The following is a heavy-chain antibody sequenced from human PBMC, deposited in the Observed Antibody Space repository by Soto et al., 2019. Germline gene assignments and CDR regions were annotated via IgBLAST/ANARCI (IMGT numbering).Heavy chain of an antibody. CDR2: IYYTGST. Sequence: ETLSLTCTVSGDSISTFYWSWIRQPPGKGLEWIGYIYYTGSTNYNPSLKSRVTMSVDTSKKQFSLKLTSVTAADTAVYYCARQRGNYFDYWGQGSLVT. J-gene: IGHJ4*02. V-gene: IGHV4-59*01. CDR3: ARQRGNYFDY. CDR1: GDSISTFY. D-gene: IGHD3-10*01.